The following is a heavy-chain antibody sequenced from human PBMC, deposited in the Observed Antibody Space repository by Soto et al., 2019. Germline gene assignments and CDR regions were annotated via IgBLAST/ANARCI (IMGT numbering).Heavy chain of an antibody. J-gene: IGHJ6*02. D-gene: IGHD2-8*01. V-gene: IGHV1-18*01. Sequence: ASVKVSCKASGYTFASYGIRWLLQEHRQGFEWMGWISAYNGNTNYAQKLQGRVTMTTDTSTSTAYMELRSLRSDDTAVYYCARWADIVPLGYYYYRMDVWCQGTTVTVSS. CDR3: ARWADIVPLGYYYYRMDV. CDR2: ISAYNGNT. CDR1: GYTFASYG.